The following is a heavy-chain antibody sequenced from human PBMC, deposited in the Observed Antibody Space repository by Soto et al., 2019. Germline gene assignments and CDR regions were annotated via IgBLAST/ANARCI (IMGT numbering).Heavy chain of an antibody. CDR3: ARGRRYYYDSSGYYPFDY. J-gene: IGHJ4*02. V-gene: IGHV4-34*01. CDR2: INHSGST. Sequence: TCAVYFWSFSGYYLSWIRQPPGKWLEWIGEINHSGSTNYNPSLKSRVTISVDTSKNQFSLKLSSVTAADTAVYYCARGRRYYYDSSGYYPFDYWGQGTLVTVSS. D-gene: IGHD3-22*01. CDR1: FWSFSGYY.